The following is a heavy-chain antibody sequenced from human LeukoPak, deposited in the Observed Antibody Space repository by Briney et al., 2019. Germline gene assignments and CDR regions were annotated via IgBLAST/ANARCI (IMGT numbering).Heavy chain of an antibody. J-gene: IGHJ1*01. Sequence: GASLKISCQGSGSSFTSYWISWVRQLPGKGLEWMGRIDPSVSYTNYSPSFQGHVTISADKSISTAYLQWSSLKASDTAMYYCAGAGIAVAGNAEYFQHWGQGTLVTVSS. CDR2: IDPSVSYT. V-gene: IGHV5-10-1*01. CDR3: AGAGIAVAGNAEYFQH. D-gene: IGHD6-19*01. CDR1: GSSFTSYW.